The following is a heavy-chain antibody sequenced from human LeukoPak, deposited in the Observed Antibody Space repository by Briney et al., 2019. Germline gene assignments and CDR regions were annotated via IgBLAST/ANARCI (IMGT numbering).Heavy chain of an antibody. V-gene: IGHV4-30-2*01. CDR1: GGSISSSGYS. CDR3: ASYYYDTSNYYHVHYFDY. D-gene: IGHD3-22*01. CDR2: FYHSGTT. J-gene: IGHJ4*02. Sequence: SETLSLTCAVSGGSISSSGYSWSWLRQPPGTGLEWIGYFYHSGTTYYNPSLKSRVTISVDRSMKQFSLKLNSVTAADTAVYYCASYYYDTSNYYHVHYFDYWGQGTLVAVSS.